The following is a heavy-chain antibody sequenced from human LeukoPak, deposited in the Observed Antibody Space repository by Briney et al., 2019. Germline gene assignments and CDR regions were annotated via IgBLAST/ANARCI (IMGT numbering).Heavy chain of an antibody. CDR1: GFTFSSYS. J-gene: IGHJ4*02. D-gene: IGHD2-2*01. Sequence: GGSLRLSCAASGFTFSSYSMDWVRQAPGKGLEWVSSISSSSSYIYYADSVKGRFTISRDNAKNSPYLQMNSLRAEDTAVYYCARIGYQLLDYWGQGTLVTVSS. CDR2: ISSSSSYI. CDR3: ARIGYQLLDY. V-gene: IGHV3-21*01.